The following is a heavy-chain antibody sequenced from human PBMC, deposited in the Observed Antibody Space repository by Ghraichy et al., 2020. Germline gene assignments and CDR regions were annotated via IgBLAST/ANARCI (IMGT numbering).Heavy chain of an antibody. Sequence: ETLSLTCAASGFTFSDYWMHWVRQAPGKGLVWVSRVNSDGSSTRYADSVQGRFTISRDNDKNTLYLQMNSLRAEDTAVYYCTRDRAYGGMDVWGQGTTVTVSS. CDR2: VNSDGSST. CDR1: GFTFSDYW. CDR3: TRDRAYGGMDV. V-gene: IGHV3-74*01. D-gene: IGHD3-10*01. J-gene: IGHJ6*01.